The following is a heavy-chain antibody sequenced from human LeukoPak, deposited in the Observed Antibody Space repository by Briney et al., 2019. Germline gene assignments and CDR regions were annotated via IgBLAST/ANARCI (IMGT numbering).Heavy chain of an antibody. J-gene: IGHJ6*03. Sequence: ASVKVSCKASGYTFTDYYMHWVRQAPGQGLEWMGWINPHSGGTDHAQKFQGRVTMTRDTSISTAYMELSRLTSDDTAVYYCARDPGATTPYMDVWGKGTTVTISS. CDR1: GYTFTDYY. CDR3: ARDPGATTPYMDV. D-gene: IGHD2-15*01. V-gene: IGHV1-2*02. CDR2: INPHSGGT.